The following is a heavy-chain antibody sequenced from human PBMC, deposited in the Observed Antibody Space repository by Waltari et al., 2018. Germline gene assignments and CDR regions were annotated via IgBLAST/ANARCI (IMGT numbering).Heavy chain of an antibody. V-gene: IGHV5-51*01. CDR1: EYNFGSYW. D-gene: IGHD3-10*01. CDR3: ARDRTSRGVDYYDH. Sequence: EVQLVQSGAEVKEHGESLRISCKGSEYNFGSYWIAWVRQMPGKGLEWMVITYPGDSDTRYSPSFEGQVTMSADKSINTAYLQWSSLKATDTATYYCARDRTSRGVDYYDHWGQGTQVTVSS. CDR2: TYPGDSDT. J-gene: IGHJ4*02.